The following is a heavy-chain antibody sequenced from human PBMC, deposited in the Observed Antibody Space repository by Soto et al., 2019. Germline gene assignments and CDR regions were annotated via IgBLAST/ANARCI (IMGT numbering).Heavy chain of an antibody. Sequence: QVQLVQSGAEVKKPGASVKVSCKASGYTFTGYYLHWVRQAPGQGLEWMGWINPNSGGTNYAQKFQGWVTMTRDTSISTAYMELGRLRSDDTDVYYCARERGYDILTRGQGFDPWGQGTLVTVSS. J-gene: IGHJ5*02. CDR3: ARERGYDILTRGQGFDP. V-gene: IGHV1-2*04. CDR1: GYTFTGYY. CDR2: INPNSGGT. D-gene: IGHD3-9*01.